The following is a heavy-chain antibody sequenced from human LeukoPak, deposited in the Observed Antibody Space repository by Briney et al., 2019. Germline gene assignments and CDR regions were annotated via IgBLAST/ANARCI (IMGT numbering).Heavy chain of an antibody. V-gene: IGHV1-69*05. J-gene: IGHJ4*02. D-gene: IGHD3-3*01. Sequence: ASVKVSCKASGGTFSSYAISWVRQAPGQGLEWMGGIIPIFGTANYAQKFQGRVTMTRDTSTSTVYMELSSLRSEDTAVYYCARGFWSGYYLDYWGQGTLVTVSS. CDR3: ARGFWSGYYLDY. CDR1: GGTFSSYA. CDR2: IIPIFGTA.